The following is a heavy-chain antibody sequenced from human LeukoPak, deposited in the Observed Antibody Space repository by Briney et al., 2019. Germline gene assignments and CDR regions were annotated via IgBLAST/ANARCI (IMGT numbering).Heavy chain of an antibody. CDR1: GFTFSSYA. CDR2: ISGSGGST. D-gene: IGHD2-8*01. V-gene: IGHV3-23*01. Sequence: PGGSLRLSCAASGFTFSSYAMSWVRQAPGKGLEWVSAISGSGGSTYYADSVKGRSTISRDNSKNTLYLQMNSLRAEDTAVYYCARRYCTNGVCYVDYWGQGTLVTVSS. CDR3: ARRYCTNGVCYVDY. J-gene: IGHJ4*02.